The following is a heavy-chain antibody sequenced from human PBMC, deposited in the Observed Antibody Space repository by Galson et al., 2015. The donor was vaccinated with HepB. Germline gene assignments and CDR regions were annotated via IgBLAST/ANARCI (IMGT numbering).Heavy chain of an antibody. D-gene: IGHD6-13*01. CDR2: ISGSGGST. CDR1: GFTFSSYA. CDR3: AKEDYSSSCFDY. Sequence: SLRLSCAASGFTFSSYAMSWVRQAPGKGLEWVSAISGSGGSTYYADSVKGRFTISKDNSKDTLYLQMNSLRAEDTAVYYCAKEDYSSSCFDYWGQGTLVTVSS. J-gene: IGHJ4*02. V-gene: IGHV3-23*01.